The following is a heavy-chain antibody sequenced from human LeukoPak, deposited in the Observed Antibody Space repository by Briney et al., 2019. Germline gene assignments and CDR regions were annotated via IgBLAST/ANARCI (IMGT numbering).Heavy chain of an antibody. D-gene: IGHD6-19*01. CDR1: GGSLSGYY. Sequence: SETLSLTCAVYGGSLSGYYWSWIRQPPGKGLEWIGEINHSGSTNYNPSLKSRVTTSVDTSKNQFSLKLSSVTAADTAVYYCARGQPGLIAVAGTRKYFDYWGQGTLVTVSS. CDR2: INHSGST. CDR3: ARGQPGLIAVAGTRKYFDY. V-gene: IGHV4-34*01. J-gene: IGHJ4*02.